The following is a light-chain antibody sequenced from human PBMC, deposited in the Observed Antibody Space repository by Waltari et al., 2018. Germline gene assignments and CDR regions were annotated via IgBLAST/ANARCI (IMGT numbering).Light chain of an antibody. J-gene: IGKJ1*01. V-gene: IGKV3-20*01. CDR2: GAS. Sequence: EIMLTQSPGNLSLSPGERATLSCRASQSISKYLAWYQQKPGQAPRLLIYGASSRATGIPDRFSGSGSGTDFSLTISRLEPQDFAVYYCQHYVRLPATFGQGTKVEIK. CDR3: QHYVRLPAT. CDR1: QSISKY.